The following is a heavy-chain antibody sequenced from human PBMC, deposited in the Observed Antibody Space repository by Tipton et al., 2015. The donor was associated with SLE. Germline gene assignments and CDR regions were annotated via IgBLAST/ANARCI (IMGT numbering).Heavy chain of an antibody. CDR1: GGSISSYY. V-gene: IGHV4-59*01. Sequence: TLSLTCTVSGGSISSYYWSWIRQPPGKGLEWIGYIYYSGSTNYNPSLKSRVTISVDTSKNQFSLKLSSVTAADTAVYYCARASGPYSSPGVWGKGTTVTVSP. D-gene: IGHD6-13*01. J-gene: IGHJ6*04. CDR2: IYYSGST. CDR3: ARASGPYSSPGV.